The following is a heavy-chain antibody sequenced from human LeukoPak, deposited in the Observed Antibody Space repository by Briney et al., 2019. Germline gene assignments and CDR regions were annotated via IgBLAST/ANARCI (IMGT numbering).Heavy chain of an antibody. V-gene: IGHV3-30*02. D-gene: IGHD3-22*01. CDR2: IRYDGSNK. CDR1: GFTFNSFG. CDR3: ARHYDSSGYYYVVDAFDI. Sequence: GGSLRLSCAASGFTFNSFGMHWVRQTPGKGLEWVAFIRYDGSNKYYADSVKGRFTISRDNAKNSLYLQMNSLRAEDTAVYYCARHYDSSGYYYVVDAFDIWGQGTMVTASS. J-gene: IGHJ3*02.